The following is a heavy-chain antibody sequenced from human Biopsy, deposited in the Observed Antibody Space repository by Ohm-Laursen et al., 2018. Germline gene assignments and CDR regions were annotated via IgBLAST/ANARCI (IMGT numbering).Heavy chain of an antibody. V-gene: IGHV4-59*01. CDR2: VYYTGST. CDR3: ARDRGYYSDRTVPGYFDL. J-gene: IGHJ2*01. Sequence: LSLTCTVSGDSISTYYWSWIRQPPGKGLEWIGYVYYTGSTDYNPSLQSRVTISVDTSKNHFSLRLRSVTPADTAIYYCARDRGYYSDRTVPGYFDLWGRGTLVTVSS. CDR1: GDSISTYY. D-gene: IGHD3-22*01.